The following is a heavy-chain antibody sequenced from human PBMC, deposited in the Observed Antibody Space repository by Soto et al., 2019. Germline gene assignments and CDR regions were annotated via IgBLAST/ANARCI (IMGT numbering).Heavy chain of an antibody. V-gene: IGHV3-33*01. Sequence: PGGSLRLSCAASGFTFSSYGMHWVRQAPGKGLEWVAVIWYDGSNKYYADSVKGRFTISRDNSKNTLYLQMNSLRAEDTAVYYCASFPERIAAAVPGAFDIWGQGTMVTVSS. CDR3: ASFPERIAAAVPGAFDI. CDR2: IWYDGSNK. J-gene: IGHJ3*02. CDR1: GFTFSSYG. D-gene: IGHD6-13*01.